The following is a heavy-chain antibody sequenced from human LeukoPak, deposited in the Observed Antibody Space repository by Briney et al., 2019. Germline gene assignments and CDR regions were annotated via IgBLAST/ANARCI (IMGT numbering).Heavy chain of an antibody. CDR1: RFTFSTYW. D-gene: IGHD1-26*01. Sequence: GGSLRLSCAASRFTFSTYWMHWVRQAPGKGLVWVSRINSDGSSTGYADSVKGRFTISGDNSKNTLYLQMNSLRAEDTAVYYCARSPYSESYYGDALDIWGRGTMVSVSS. V-gene: IGHV3-74*01. CDR3: ARSPYSESYYGDALDI. J-gene: IGHJ3*02. CDR2: INSDGSST.